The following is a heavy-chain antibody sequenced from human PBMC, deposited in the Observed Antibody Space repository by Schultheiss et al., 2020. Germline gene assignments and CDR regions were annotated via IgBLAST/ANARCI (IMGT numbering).Heavy chain of an antibody. J-gene: IGHJ1*01. V-gene: IGHV3-74*01. D-gene: IGHD6-13*01. CDR3: AKSGVAAAGPRGEYFQH. Sequence: GGSLRLSCAASGFVFGYFAMNWVRQAPGKGLVWVSRINSDGSSTSYADSVKGRFTISRDNAKNSLYLQMNSLRAEDTAVYYCAKSGVAAAGPRGEYFQHWGQGTLVPSPQ. CDR1: GFVFGYFA. CDR2: INSDGSST.